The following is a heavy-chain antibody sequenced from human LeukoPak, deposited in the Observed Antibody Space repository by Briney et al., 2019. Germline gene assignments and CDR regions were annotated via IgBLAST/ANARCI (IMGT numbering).Heavy chain of an antibody. V-gene: IGHV5-51*01. Sequence: GESLKISCKGSGYSFTSYWIGWVRQMPGKGLEWMGIIYPGDSETRYSPSFQGQVTISADKSISTAYLQWSSLKASDTAMYYCAMAEARGTEQPGIAVAGGYDAFDIWGQGTMVTVSS. D-gene: IGHD6-19*01. CDR3: AMAEARGTEQPGIAVAGGYDAFDI. J-gene: IGHJ3*02. CDR2: IYPGDSET. CDR1: GYSFTSYW.